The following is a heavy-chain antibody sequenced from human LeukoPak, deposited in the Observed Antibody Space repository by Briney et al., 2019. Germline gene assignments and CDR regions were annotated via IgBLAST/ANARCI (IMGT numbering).Heavy chain of an antibody. J-gene: IGHJ4*02. CDR3: ARAYCGGDCYPTNQYYFDY. D-gene: IGHD2-21*02. CDR1: GYTFTGYY. Sequence: ASVKVSCKASGYTFTGYYMHWVRQAPGQGLEWMGWINPNSGGTNYAQKFQGRVTMTRDTSTSTVYMELSSLRSEDTAVYYCARAYCGGDCYPTNQYYFDYWGQGTLVTVSS. V-gene: IGHV1-2*02. CDR2: INPNSGGT.